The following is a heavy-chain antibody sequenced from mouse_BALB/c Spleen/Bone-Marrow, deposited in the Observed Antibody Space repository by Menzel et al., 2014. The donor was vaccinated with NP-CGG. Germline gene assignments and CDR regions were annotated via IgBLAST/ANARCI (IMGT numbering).Heavy chain of an antibody. CDR1: GFTFSSYA. Sequence: EVMLVESGGGLVKPGGSLKLSCAASGFTFSSYAMSWVRQSPEKRLEWVAEISSGGSYTYYPDTVTGRFTISRDNAKNTLYLEMSSLGSEDTAMYYCARGGNYLDYWGQGTTLTVSS. CDR3: ARGGNYLDY. V-gene: IGHV5-9-4*01. J-gene: IGHJ2*01. CDR2: ISSGGSYT.